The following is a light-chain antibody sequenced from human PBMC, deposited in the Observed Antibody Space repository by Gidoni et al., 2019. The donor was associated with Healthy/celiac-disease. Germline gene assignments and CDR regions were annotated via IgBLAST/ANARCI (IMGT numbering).Light chain of an antibody. CDR1: SSNIGASYH. Sequence: QSVLTQPPSVSGAPGERVPISCTGRSSNIGASYHVHWYQQLPGTAPTPILYVNSNRPSGVPDRFSCSKSGTSASLAITGLQAEDEADYYCQSYDSSLSGSEVFGGGTKLTVL. V-gene: IGLV1-40*01. J-gene: IGLJ2*01. CDR2: VNS. CDR3: QSYDSSLSGSEV.